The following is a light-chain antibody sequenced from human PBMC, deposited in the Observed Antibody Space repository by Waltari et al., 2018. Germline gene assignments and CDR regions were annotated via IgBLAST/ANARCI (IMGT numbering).Light chain of an antibody. CDR2: KVS. J-gene: IGKJ1*01. CDR3: MQGTHWPPWT. V-gene: IGKV2-30*02. Sequence: DVVMTQSPLSLPVTLGQPASISCSTSQSLVHSDGNTYLSWFQQRPDQSPRRLIYKVSNRDSGVPDRFSGSGSGTDFTLKISRVEAEDVGVYYCMQGTHWPPWTFGQGTKVEIQ. CDR1: QSLVHSDGNTY.